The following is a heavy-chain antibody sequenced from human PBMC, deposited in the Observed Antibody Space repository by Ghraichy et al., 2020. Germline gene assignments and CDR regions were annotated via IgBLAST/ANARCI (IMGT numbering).Heavy chain of an antibody. V-gene: IGHV1-18*01. J-gene: IGHJ4*02. CDR1: AYTFSRYG. CDR2: ISAYNGNT. D-gene: IGHD2-21*02. Sequence: ASVKVSCKASAYTFSRYGISWVRQAPGQGLEWMGWISAYNGNTNYAQKFQGRVTMTTDTSTSTAYMELRSLRSDDTAVYYCARDRRGDPFDYGGQGTLVTVSS. CDR3: ARDRRGDPFDY.